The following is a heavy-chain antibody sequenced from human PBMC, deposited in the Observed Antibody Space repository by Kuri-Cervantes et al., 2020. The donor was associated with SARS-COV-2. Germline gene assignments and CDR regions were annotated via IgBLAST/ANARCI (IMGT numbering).Heavy chain of an antibody. CDR2: VSFDGRNN. D-gene: IGHD6-13*01. J-gene: IGHJ3*02. Sequence: GGSLRLSCAASGFTFSNYAMHWVRQAPGKGLEWVAVVSFDGRNNYYADSVKGRFTISRDNSKNTLYLQLNSLRAEDTSIYYCARVIGTSSWFADAFDIWGQGTMVTVSS. CDR3: ARVIGTSSWFADAFDI. CDR1: GFTFSNYA. V-gene: IGHV3-30*04.